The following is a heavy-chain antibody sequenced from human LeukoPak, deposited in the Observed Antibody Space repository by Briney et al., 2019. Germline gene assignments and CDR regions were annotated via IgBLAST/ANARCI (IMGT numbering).Heavy chain of an antibody. D-gene: IGHD2-15*01. Sequence: GGTLRLSCAASGFTVSSNYMSWVRQAPGKGLEWVSVIYSCGSTYYADSVKGRFTISRDNSKNTLYLQMNSLRAEDTAVYYCARDRSSGGSCYSHAKYYYYYMDVWGKGTTVTVSS. J-gene: IGHJ6*03. CDR3: ARDRSSGGSCYSHAKYYYYYMDV. V-gene: IGHV3-66*01. CDR1: GFTVSSNY. CDR2: IYSCGST.